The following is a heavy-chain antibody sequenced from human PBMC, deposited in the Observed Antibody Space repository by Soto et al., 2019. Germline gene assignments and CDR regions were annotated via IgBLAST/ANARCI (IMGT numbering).Heavy chain of an antibody. V-gene: IGHV3-23*01. CDR1: GFTFNNYA. CDR3: AKGVGWGSYYTSYYFYYMDG. J-gene: IGHJ6*03. CDR2: ISGSGGST. D-gene: IGHD3-10*01. Sequence: EVHLLESGGGLVQPAGSLRLSCAASGFTFNNYAMSWVRQDPGKGLEWVSAISGSGGSTYYGDSVKGRFTISRDNSKNPLYLQVDSLGAEDTAVYYCAKGVGWGSYYTSYYFYYMDGWGEGGTVTVSS.